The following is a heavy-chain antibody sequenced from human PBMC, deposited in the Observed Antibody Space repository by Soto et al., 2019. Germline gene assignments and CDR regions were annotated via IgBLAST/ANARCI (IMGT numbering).Heavy chain of an antibody. Sequence: QVQLQQWGAGLLKPSETLSLTCAVYGGSFSGYYWTWIRQSPEKGLEWIGEVNHSGTTYYNPSLKPRYTISVDTPKNQFTLKMRSVTSADTAVYYCARGIGYCSTINCYSSRRLRFDSWGQGTLVTVSS. V-gene: IGHV4-34*01. CDR2: VNHSGTT. CDR3: ARGIGYCSTINCYSSRRLRFDS. CDR1: GGSFSGYY. J-gene: IGHJ4*02. D-gene: IGHD2-2*01.